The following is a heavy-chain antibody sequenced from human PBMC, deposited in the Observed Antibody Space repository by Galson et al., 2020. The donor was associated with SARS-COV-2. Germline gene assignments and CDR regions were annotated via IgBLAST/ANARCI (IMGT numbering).Heavy chain of an antibody. CDR3: ARVTAYSFDY. V-gene: IGHV3-11*06. D-gene: IGHD2-21*01. Sequence: TGGSLRLSCGASGFTSSDYPMNWIRQAPGKGPEWISYISSNSRDTNYADAVKGRFTISRDNAKKSLYLQMNSLRAEDTAVYYCARVTAYSFDYWGQGTLVTVSS. CDR2: ISSNSRDT. J-gene: IGHJ4*02. CDR1: GFTSSDYP.